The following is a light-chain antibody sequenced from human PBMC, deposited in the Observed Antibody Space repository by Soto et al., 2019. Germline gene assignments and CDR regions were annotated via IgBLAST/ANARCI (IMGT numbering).Light chain of an antibody. CDR1: QSIGDT. CDR3: QQYNNWPWT. Sequence: EIVMTQSPATLSVSPGAGVTLSCRASQSIGDTLAWYQQKHGQAPRLLIYGASTRAPGFPARFSGSGSGTDLTITISSLQSEDGEVYDGQQYNNWPWTFGQGTKVDIK. CDR2: GAS. V-gene: IGKV3-15*01. J-gene: IGKJ1*01.